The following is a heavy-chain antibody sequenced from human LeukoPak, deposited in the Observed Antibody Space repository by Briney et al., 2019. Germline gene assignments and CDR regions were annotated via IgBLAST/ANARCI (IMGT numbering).Heavy chain of an antibody. Sequence: GGSLRLSCAASGFTFSSYAMSWVRQAPGKGLEWVSAISGSGGSTYYADSVKGRFTITRDNAKNSLYLQMNSLRAEDTAVYYCARDFEDATAMLLFDYWGQGTLVTVSS. V-gene: IGHV3-23*01. CDR1: GFTFSSYA. CDR3: ARDFEDATAMLLFDY. CDR2: ISGSGGST. J-gene: IGHJ4*02. D-gene: IGHD2-2*01.